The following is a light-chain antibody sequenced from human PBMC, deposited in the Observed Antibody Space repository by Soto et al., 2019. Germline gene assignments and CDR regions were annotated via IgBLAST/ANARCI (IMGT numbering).Light chain of an antibody. CDR2: DVS. CDR1: SSDVGGYNY. V-gene: IGLV2-14*01. CDR3: SSYTSSSKD. J-gene: IGLJ1*01. Sequence: QSVLTQPAPVSGSPGQSITISCTGTSSDVGGYNYVSWYQQHPGKAPKLMIYDVSNRPSGVSNRFSGSKSGNTASLTISGLQAEDEADYYCSSYTSSSKDFGTGTKVTVL.